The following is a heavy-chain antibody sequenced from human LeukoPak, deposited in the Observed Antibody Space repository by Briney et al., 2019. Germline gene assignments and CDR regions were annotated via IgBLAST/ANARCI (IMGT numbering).Heavy chain of an antibody. J-gene: IGHJ4*02. D-gene: IGHD3-10*01. CDR1: GFTFSDYY. V-gene: IGHV3-11*06. CDR3: ARGDLWFGELLGY. Sequence: GGSLRLSCAASGFTFSDYYMSWIRQAPGKGLEWVSYISSSSSYTNYADSVKGRFTISRNNAKNSLYLQMNSLRAEDTAVYYCARGDLWFGELLGYWGQGTLVTVSS. CDR2: ISSSSSYT.